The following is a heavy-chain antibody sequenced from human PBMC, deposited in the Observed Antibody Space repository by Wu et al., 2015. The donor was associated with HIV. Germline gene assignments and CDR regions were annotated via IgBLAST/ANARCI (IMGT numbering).Heavy chain of an antibody. CDR2: MNPKNGHI. CDR1: YILSNYP. Sequence: QSQLVQSGPETKRPGASVRVSCKAAYILSNYPIGWVRQAPGQRLEWMGWMNPKNGHIQPAQRFQDKITMSTNNSAHTAYMELKSLTSDDTAIYFCARVQFDPRYCTYFDLWGQGTLVIVSS. D-gene: IGHD2-8*01. CDR3: ARVQFDPRYCTYFDL. J-gene: IGHJ2*01. V-gene: IGHV1-18*01.